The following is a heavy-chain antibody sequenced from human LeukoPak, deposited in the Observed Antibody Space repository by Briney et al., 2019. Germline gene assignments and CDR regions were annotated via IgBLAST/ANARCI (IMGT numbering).Heavy chain of an antibody. V-gene: IGHV4-39*01. CDR1: GGYVSSINYF. CDR2: ISYSGST. D-gene: IGHD1-26*01. Sequence: SETLSLTCTVSGGYVSSINYFWAYIRQPPGKGLEWIGTISYSGSTYYKPSLESRVAVSVDTSKNEVSLKLSSVTAADTAVYYCARRSSTGSYFEDWGQGTLVTVSS. J-gene: IGHJ4*02. CDR3: ARRSSTGSYFED.